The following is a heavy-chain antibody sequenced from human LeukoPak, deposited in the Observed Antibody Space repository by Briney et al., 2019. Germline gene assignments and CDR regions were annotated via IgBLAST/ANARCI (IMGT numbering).Heavy chain of an antibody. V-gene: IGHV4-30-2*03. J-gene: IGHJ4*02. CDR2: IYHSGST. CDR1: GGSISSGGYS. D-gene: IGHD3-16*01. CDR3: ARDHEGELDY. Sequence: PSQTLSLTCAVSGGSISSGGYSWSWIRQPPGKGLEWIGSIYHSGSTYYNPSLKSRVTISVDTSKNQFSLKLSSVTAADTAVYYCARDHEGELDYWGQGTLVTVSS.